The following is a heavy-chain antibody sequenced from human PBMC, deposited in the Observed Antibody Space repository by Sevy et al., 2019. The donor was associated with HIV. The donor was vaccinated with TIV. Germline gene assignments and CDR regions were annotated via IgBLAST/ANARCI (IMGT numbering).Heavy chain of an antibody. J-gene: IGHJ6*02. D-gene: IGHD5-12*01. CDR2: INPNSGGT. Sequence: ASVKVSCKASGYTFTGYYMHWVRQAPGQGLEWMGWINPNSGGTNYAQKFQGRVTMTRDTSISPAYMELSRLRSDDTAVYYCARGVRWLQLTHYYYYGMDVWGQGTTVTVSS. V-gene: IGHV1-2*02. CDR3: ARGVRWLQLTHYYYYGMDV. CDR1: GYTFTGYY.